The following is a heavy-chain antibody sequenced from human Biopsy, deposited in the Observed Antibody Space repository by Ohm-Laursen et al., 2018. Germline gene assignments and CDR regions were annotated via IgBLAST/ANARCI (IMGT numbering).Heavy chain of an antibody. D-gene: IGHD2-2*01. J-gene: IGHJ2*01. Sequence: ASVKVSCKASGHTFTAFSVHWLRQAPGQGLEWMGWINPKSGDTDYPQNFQGRVSMTRDTSISTAYMDLSRLRSDDTAVYYCARGRRHCSGTCSRWYFDLWGRGTLVTVSS. CDR3: ARGRRHCSGTCSRWYFDL. V-gene: IGHV1-2*02. CDR2: INPKSGDT. CDR1: GHTFTAFS.